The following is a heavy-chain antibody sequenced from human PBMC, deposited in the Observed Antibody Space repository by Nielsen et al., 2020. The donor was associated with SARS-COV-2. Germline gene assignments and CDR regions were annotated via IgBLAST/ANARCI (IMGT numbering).Heavy chain of an antibody. CDR1: GGSISSYY. CDR2: IYYSGST. J-gene: IGHJ4*02. CDR3: AIIAARYYFDY. D-gene: IGHD6-13*01. Sequence: SETLSLTCTVSGGSISSYYWSWIRQPPGKGLEWIGYIYYSGSTNYNPSLKSRVTISVDTSKNQFSLKLSSVTAADTAVYYCAIIAARYYFDYWGQGTLVTVSS. V-gene: IGHV4-59*12.